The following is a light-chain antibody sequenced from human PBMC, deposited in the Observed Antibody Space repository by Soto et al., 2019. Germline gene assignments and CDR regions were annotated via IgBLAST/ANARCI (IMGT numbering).Light chain of an antibody. CDR3: ISYKNDDNLL. Sequence: HSVLTQPPSLSGSPGQSVAVACTGTSSDIGASNFVSWYQHLPGRAPKVIIFEATNRPSGVSNRLSGSKSGITALLTISGLQADDEAEYFCISYKNDDNLLSGTGTKVTVL. CDR2: EAT. J-gene: IGLJ1*01. CDR1: SSDIGASNF. V-gene: IGLV2-14*01.